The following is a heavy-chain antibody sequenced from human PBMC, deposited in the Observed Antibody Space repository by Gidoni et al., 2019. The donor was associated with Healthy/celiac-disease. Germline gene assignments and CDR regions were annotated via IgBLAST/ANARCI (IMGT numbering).Heavy chain of an antibody. V-gene: IGHV4-34*01. D-gene: IGHD2-8*01. J-gene: IGHJ3*02. CDR2: INHSGST. CDR1: GGSFSGYY. CDR3: ARVGMARGNYAFDI. Sequence: QVQLQQWGAGLLKPSENLSLTCAVYGGSFSGYYWSWIRQPPGKGLEWIGEINHSGSTNYNPSLKSRVTISVDTSKNQFSLKLSSVTAADTAVYYCARVGMARGNYAFDIWGQGTMVTVSS.